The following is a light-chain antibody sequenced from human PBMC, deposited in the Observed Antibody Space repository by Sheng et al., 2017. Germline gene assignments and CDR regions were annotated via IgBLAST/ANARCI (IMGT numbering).Light chain of an antibody. Sequence: DIQMTQSPSSVSASIGDRVTITCHASQDIINYLNWYQQKPGKAPKLLIYDASNLEAGVPSRFSGSGSGTDFTFTISSLHPDDIATYSCQHYANLPFTFGPGTRVDIK. J-gene: IGKJ3*01. CDR1: QDIINY. V-gene: IGKV1-33*01. CDR3: QHYANLPFT. CDR2: DAS.